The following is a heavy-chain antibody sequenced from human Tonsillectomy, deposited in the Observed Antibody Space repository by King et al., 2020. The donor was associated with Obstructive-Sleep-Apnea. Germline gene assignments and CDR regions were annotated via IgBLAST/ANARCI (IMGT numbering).Heavy chain of an antibody. CDR2: ISSSSSTI. Sequence: VQLVESGGGLVQPGGSLRLSCAASGFTFSSYSMNWVRQAPGKGLEWVSYISSSSSTIYYAVSVKGRFTISRDNAKNSLYLQMNSLRAEDTAVYYCARDLYNFDYYGMDVWGQGTTVTVSS. CDR1: GFTFSSYS. CDR3: ARDLYNFDYYGMDV. D-gene: IGHD5-24*01. J-gene: IGHJ6*02. V-gene: IGHV3-48*04.